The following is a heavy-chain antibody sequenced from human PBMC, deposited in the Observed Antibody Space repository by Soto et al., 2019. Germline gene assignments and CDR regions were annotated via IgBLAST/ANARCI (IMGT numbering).Heavy chain of an antibody. CDR2: IYWDDDK. CDR1: GFSRSTRGVG. CDR3: VHRSGQPALDY. V-gene: IGHV2-5*02. D-gene: IGHD2-2*01. J-gene: IGHJ4*02. Sequence: QITVQESHPTLVKPTPILTLTCTFSGFSRSTRGVGVGWIRQPPGKALEWLALIYWDDDKRYSPSMKSRLTITTDTSKNQVLLTMTNMDHVDKATYYCVHRSGQPALDYWGQGTLGTVSS.